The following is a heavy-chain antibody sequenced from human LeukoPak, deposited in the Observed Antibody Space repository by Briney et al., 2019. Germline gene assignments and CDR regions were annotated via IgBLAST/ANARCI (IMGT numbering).Heavy chain of an antibody. CDR2: ISDSGGRT. CDR3: ASRDPCSGGTCYALVY. V-gene: IGHV3-23*01. J-gene: IGHJ4*02. Sequence: GGSLRLSCAASGFTFSTQAMHWVRQAPGKGLEWVSGISDSGGRTYYADSVKGRFTISRDNSKNTLYLQMNTLRAEDTAVYFCASRDPCSGGTCYALVYWGQGTLVTVSS. CDR1: GFTFSTQA. D-gene: IGHD2-15*01.